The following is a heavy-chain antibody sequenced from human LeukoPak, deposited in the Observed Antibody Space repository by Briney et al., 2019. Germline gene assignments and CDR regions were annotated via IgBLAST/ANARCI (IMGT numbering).Heavy chain of an antibody. J-gene: IGHJ4*02. CDR3: ARTQSGSYNY. Sequence: ASVKVSCKASGYTFIGYYIRWVRQAPGQGLEWMGYINPKSGGTDYAQKLQGRVTMTRDTSITTAYMELSRLRSDDTAVYYCARTQSGSYNYWGQGTLVTVSS. D-gene: IGHD3-10*01. CDR2: INPKSGGT. CDR1: GYTFIGYY. V-gene: IGHV1-2*02.